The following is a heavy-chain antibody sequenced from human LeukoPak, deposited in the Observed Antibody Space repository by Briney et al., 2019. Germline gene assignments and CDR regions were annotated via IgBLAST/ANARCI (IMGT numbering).Heavy chain of an antibody. CDR1: NDSISSYY. CDR2: IFYTGST. D-gene: IGHD1-7*01. CDR3: ARGSQTTPDY. V-gene: IGHV4-59*01. J-gene: IGHJ4*02. Sequence: SETLSLTCAVSNDSISSYYWSWIRQPPGKGLEWIGYIFYTGSTNCNPSLRSRVTISVDTSKNQFSLKLSSVTAADTAVYYCARGSQTTPDYWGQGTLVTVYS.